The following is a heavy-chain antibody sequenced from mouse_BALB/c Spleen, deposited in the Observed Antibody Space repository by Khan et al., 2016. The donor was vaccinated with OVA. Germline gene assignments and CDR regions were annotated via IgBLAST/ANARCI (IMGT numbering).Heavy chain of an antibody. Sequence: QVQLKQSGPGLVAPSQSLSITCTVSGFSLSRYNIHWIRQPPGKGLEWLGMIWGGGGTDYNSTLKSRLSIKKDNSKSQVFLKMNSVHTDDSAMYFCARAYYRFDGYYAMDYRGQGTSVTVSS. CDR2: IWGGGGT. D-gene: IGHD2-14*01. CDR1: GFSLSRYN. V-gene: IGHV2-6-4*01. CDR3: ARAYYRFDGYYAMDY. J-gene: IGHJ4*01.